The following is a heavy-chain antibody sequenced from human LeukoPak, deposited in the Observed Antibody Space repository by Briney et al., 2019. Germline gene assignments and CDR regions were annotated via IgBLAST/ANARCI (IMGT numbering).Heavy chain of an antibody. CDR3: ARNVRLGSGELSFAPFKNWFDP. CDR2: INHSGST. J-gene: IGHJ5*02. V-gene: IGHV4-34*01. CDR1: GGSFSGYY. Sequence: PSETLSLTCGVYGGSFSGYYWSWIRQPPGKGLEWIGEINHSGSTNHNPSLKSRVIISVDTSKNQFSLRLSSVTAADTAVYYCARNVRLGSGELSFAPFKNWFDPWGQGTLVTVSS. D-gene: IGHD3-16*02.